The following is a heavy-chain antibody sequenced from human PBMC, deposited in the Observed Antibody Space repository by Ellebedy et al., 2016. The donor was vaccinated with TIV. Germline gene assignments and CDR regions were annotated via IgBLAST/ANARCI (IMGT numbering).Heavy chain of an antibody. J-gene: IGHJ4*02. CDR3: TRDWGTRAGDYY. CDR2: INKDGSEK. V-gene: IGHV3-7*04. D-gene: IGHD3-16*01. CDR1: GFILGNYW. Sequence: GESLKISCAASGFILGNYWMSWVRQAPGKGLDWVANINKDGSEKYYVDSVKGRFTISRDNAKNSLYLQMNSLRVEDTAVYYCTRDWGTRAGDYYWGLGTLVTVSS.